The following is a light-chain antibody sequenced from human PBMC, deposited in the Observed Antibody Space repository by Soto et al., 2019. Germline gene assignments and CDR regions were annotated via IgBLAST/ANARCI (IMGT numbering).Light chain of an antibody. CDR1: QTNTTH. V-gene: IGKV1-39*01. CDR3: QQNYGTPFT. Sequence: DTQMTQSPSSLSASVGDRVTITCRASQTNTTHLNWYQQRPGKAPKLLIYAASRLQSGVPSRFSGSGSGTDFTLTISSLQPEDFATYYCQQNYGTPFTFGPGTNVDFK. CDR2: AAS. J-gene: IGKJ3*01.